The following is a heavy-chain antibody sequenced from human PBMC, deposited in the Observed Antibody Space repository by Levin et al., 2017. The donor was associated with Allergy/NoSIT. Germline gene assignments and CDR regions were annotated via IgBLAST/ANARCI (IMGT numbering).Heavy chain of an antibody. J-gene: IGHJ6*02. D-gene: IGHD4-17*01. CDR3: ARGNYGDRYGMDV. V-gene: IGHV3-48*02. CDR1: TFTFSNYN. Sequence: GESLKISCAASTFTFSNYNMDWVRQAPGKGLEWVSHIRSSGSSIYYADSVKGRFTTSRDNARNSLYLQMNSLRDEDTAVYYCARGNYGDRYGMDVWGQGTTVTVSS. CDR2: IRSSGSSI.